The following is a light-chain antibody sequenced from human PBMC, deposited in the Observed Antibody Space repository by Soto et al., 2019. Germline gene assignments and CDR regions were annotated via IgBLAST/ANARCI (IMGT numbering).Light chain of an antibody. CDR1: QSVSSY. J-gene: IGKJ1*01. Sequence: EIVLTQSPATLYLSPGERATLSCRASQSVSSYLAWYQQKPGQAPRLLIYDASNRATGIPARFSGSESGTDFTLTISSLEPEDFSVYYCQQRSNWPPWTFGQGTKVEIK. CDR3: QQRSNWPPWT. CDR2: DAS. V-gene: IGKV3-11*01.